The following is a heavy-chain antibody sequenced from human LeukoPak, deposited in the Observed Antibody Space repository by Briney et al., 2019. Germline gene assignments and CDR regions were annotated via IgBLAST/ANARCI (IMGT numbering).Heavy chain of an antibody. V-gene: IGHV4-59*08. CDR2: ICYSGST. CDR1: GGSISSYY. Sequence: KPSETLSLTCTVSGGSISSYYWSWIRQPPGKGLEWIGYICYSGSTNYNPSLKSRVTISVDTSKNQFSLKLSSVTAADTAVYYCARHGAYSSSDYWGQGTLVTVSS. J-gene: IGHJ4*02. CDR3: ARHGAYSSSDY. D-gene: IGHD6-13*01.